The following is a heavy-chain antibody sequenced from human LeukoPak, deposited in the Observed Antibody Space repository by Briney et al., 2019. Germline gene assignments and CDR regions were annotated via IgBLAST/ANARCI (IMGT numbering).Heavy chain of an antibody. D-gene: IGHD5-18*01. CDR3: ARSSVSVDTVPFDP. CDR1: GYSISSGYY. V-gene: IGHV4-38-2*02. J-gene: IGHJ5*02. CDR2: IYHSGST. Sequence: SETLSLTCTVSGYSISSGYYWGWIRQPPGKGLEWIGSIYHSGSTYYNPSLKSRVTISVDTSKNQFSLKLSSVTAADTAVYYCARSSVSVDTVPFDPWGQGTLVTVSS.